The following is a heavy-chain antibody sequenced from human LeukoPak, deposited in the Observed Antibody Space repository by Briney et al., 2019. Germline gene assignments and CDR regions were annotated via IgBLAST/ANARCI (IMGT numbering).Heavy chain of an antibody. J-gene: IGHJ6*03. D-gene: IGHD2-21*01. V-gene: IGHV3-13*01. Sequence: GGSPRLSCAAPRFTFSTYDMHCVRQVSGKGLEWVSSIGTIGDTFYPGSVKGRFTISRENAKNSLYLQMNGLRAGDTAVYYCARATVIGNAPVPGYMDVWGKGTTVTVSS. CDR2: IGTIGDT. CDR3: ARATVIGNAPVPGYMDV. CDR1: RFTFSTYD.